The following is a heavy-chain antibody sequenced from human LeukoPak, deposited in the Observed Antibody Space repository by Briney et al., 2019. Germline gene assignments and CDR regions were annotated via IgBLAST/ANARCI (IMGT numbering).Heavy chain of an antibody. CDR3: ARDGAILYGDYVLNWFDP. V-gene: IGHV3-30-3*01. CDR1: GFTFSSYA. D-gene: IGHD4-17*01. CDR2: ISYDGSNK. J-gene: IGHJ5*02. Sequence: GGSLRLSCAASGFTFSSYAMHWVRQAPGKGLEWVAVISYDGSNKYYADSVKGRFTISRDNSKNTLYLQMNSLRAEDTAVYYCARDGAILYGDYVLNWFDPWGQGTLVTVSS.